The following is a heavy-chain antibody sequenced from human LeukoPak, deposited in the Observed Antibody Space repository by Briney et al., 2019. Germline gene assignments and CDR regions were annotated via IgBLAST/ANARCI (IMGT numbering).Heavy chain of an antibody. CDR3: ARVSTMVRGVIGNY. CDR2: MNPNSGNT. Sequence: ASVKVSCKASGYTSTSYDINWVRQATGQGLEWMGWMNPNSGNTGYAQKFQGRVTMTRNTSISTAYMELSSLRSEDTAVYYCARVSTMVRGVIGNYWGQGTLVTVSS. J-gene: IGHJ4*02. D-gene: IGHD3-10*01. V-gene: IGHV1-8*01. CDR1: GYTSTSYD.